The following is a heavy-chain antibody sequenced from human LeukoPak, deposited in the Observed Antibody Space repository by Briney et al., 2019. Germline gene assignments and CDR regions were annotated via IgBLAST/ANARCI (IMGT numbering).Heavy chain of an antibody. D-gene: IGHD3-22*01. J-gene: IGHJ3*02. CDR1: GFTFSSYA. Sequence: PGGSLRLSCAASGFTFSSYAMHWVRQASGKGLEWVAVISYDGSNKYYADSVKGRFTISRDNSKNTLYLQMNSLRAEDTAVYYCASLWSYYYDSSGPPGAAFDIWGQGTMVTVSS. CDR2: ISYDGSNK. V-gene: IGHV3-30-3*01. CDR3: ASLWSYYYDSSGPPGAAFDI.